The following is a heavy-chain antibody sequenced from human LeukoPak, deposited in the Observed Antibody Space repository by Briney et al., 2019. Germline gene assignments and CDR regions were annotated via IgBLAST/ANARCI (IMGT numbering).Heavy chain of an antibody. V-gene: IGHV1-69*05. Sequence: ASVKVSCKASGGTFSSYAISWVRQAPGQGLEWMGRIIPIFGKANYAQKFQGRVTITTDESTSTAYMELSSLRSEDTAVYYCARESSIYYDILTGYFPDHCDYWGQGTLVSVSS. CDR1: GGTFSSYA. D-gene: IGHD3-9*01. J-gene: IGHJ4*02. CDR2: IIPIFGKA. CDR3: ARESSIYYDILTGYFPDHCDY.